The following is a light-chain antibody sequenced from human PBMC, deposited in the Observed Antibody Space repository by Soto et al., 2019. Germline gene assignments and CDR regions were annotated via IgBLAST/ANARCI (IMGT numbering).Light chain of an antibody. V-gene: IGLV2-14*03. J-gene: IGLJ2*01. CDR2: DVN. Sequence: QSALTQPASVSGSPGQSITISCTGTSSDIGAYNFVSWYQQHPGKAPKLMLYDVNIRPSGVSNRFSGSKSGSTASLTISGLQAEDEADYYCTSWPTSTTMIFGGGTNVTVL. CDR1: SSDIGAYNF. CDR3: TSWPTSTTMI.